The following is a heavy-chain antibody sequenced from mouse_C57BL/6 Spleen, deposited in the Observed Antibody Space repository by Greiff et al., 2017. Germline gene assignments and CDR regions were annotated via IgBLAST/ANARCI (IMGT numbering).Heavy chain of an antibody. J-gene: IGHJ4*01. CDR1: GFSLTSYG. CDR2: LWRGGST. V-gene: IGHV2-5*01. D-gene: IGHD1-1*01. CDR3: AKNTRDGSSLYAMDY. Sequence: QVQLQQSGPGLVQPSQSLSITCTASGFSLTSYGVHWVRQSPGKGLEWLGVLWRGGSTDYNAAFMSRLSITKDNSKSQVFFKMNSLQADDTAIYYCAKNTRDGSSLYAMDYWGQGTSVTVSS.